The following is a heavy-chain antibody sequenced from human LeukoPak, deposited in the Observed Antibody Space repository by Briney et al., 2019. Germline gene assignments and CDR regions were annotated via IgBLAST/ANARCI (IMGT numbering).Heavy chain of an antibody. Sequence: GGSLRLSCAASGFTFSSYAMSWVRRAPGKGLEWVSAISGSGGSTYYADSVKGRSTISRDNSKNTLYLQMNSLRAEDTAVYYCAKDKDFWSGYYNYYFDYWGQGTLVTVSS. CDR3: AKDKDFWSGYYNYYFDY. CDR2: ISGSGGST. D-gene: IGHD3-3*01. CDR1: GFTFSSYA. V-gene: IGHV3-23*01. J-gene: IGHJ4*02.